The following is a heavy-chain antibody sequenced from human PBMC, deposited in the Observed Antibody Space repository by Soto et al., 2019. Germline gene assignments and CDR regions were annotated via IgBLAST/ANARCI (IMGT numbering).Heavy chain of an antibody. D-gene: IGHD1-26*01. CDR2: INHLETT. V-gene: IGHV4-30-2*01. Sequence: QLQLHESGSGLVKPSQTLSLTCTVSGASISFGGYSWSWIRQTPGKGLEWIGYINHLETTFYNPSFESRLTLSIDRAKNQFSLKLHSMSAADTAVYFCARGGGSDSFDYWGQGMLVTVSS. J-gene: IGHJ4*02. CDR3: ARGGGSDSFDY. CDR1: GASISFGGYS.